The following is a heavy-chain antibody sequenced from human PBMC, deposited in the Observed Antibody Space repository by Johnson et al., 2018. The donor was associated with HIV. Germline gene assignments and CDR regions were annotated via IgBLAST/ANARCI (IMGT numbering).Heavy chain of an antibody. Sequence: MLLVESGGVVVQPGGSLRLSCAASGFTVSSNYMSWVRQAPGKGLEWVSVIYSGGRTYYAASVKGRFTTSRDNSKNTLYLQMNSLRAEDTAVYYCAKDRDYYGSGLIWGQGTMVTVSS. CDR1: GFTVSSNY. V-gene: IGHV3-66*01. CDR2: IYSGGRT. D-gene: IGHD3-10*01. CDR3: AKDRDYYGSGLI. J-gene: IGHJ3*02.